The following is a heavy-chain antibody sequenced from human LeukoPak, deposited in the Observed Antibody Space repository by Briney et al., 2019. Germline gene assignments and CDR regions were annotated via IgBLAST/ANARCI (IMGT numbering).Heavy chain of an antibody. J-gene: IGHJ5*02. Sequence: GGSLRLSCAASGFTFSSYSMNWVRQAPGKGLEWVSSISSSSSYIYYADSVKGRFTISRDNAKISLYLQMNSLRAEDTAVYYCARDLDSGYDSWGQGTLVTVSS. V-gene: IGHV3-21*01. D-gene: IGHD5-12*01. CDR2: ISSSSSYI. CDR3: ARDLDSGYDS. CDR1: GFTFSSYS.